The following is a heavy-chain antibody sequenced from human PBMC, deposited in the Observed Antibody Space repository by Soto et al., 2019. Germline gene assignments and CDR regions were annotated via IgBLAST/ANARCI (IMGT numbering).Heavy chain of an antibody. CDR1: GVSFNNNG. J-gene: IGHJ6*02. D-gene: IGHD3-10*01. V-gene: IGHV1-69*01. CDR2: VSPPFRTS. CDR3: ARVRYYGSGSYYPYGMDV. Sequence: QVQLVQSGAEVKKPGSSVKVSCKTSGVSFNNNGIGWVRQAPGHGLEWMGGVSPPFRTSNYARKFQGRISITADASTGTVNMELSSLTSEDTAQYYCARVRYYGSGSYYPYGMDVCGQGTTVTVSS.